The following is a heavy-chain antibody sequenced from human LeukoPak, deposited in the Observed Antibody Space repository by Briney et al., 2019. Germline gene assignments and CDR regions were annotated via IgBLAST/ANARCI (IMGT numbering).Heavy chain of an antibody. CDR3: ATGTSGSYYVGIVRPIDY. CDR1: GYTLTELP. CDR2: FDPDDGET. J-gene: IGHJ4*02. D-gene: IGHD1-26*01. V-gene: IGHV1-24*01. Sequence: GASVKVSCKDSGYTLTELPIHWVRQAPGKGLEWMGGFDPDDGETVYAQMFQGRVTMTEDTSSDPDSMELTSLRSEDTAVYYCATGTSGSYYVGIVRPIDYWGQGTLVTVSS.